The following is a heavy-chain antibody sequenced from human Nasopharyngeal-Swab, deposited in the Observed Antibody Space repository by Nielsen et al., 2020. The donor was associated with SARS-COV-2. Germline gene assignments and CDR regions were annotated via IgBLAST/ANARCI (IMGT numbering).Heavy chain of an antibody. V-gene: IGHV1-18*01. CDR2: ISTYNGNT. D-gene: IGHD6-6*01. Sequence: ASVKVSCKASGYTFTSYGISWVRQAPGQGLEWMGWISTYNGNTNYTQKLQGRVTMTTDTSTSTAYMELRSLRSDDTAVYYCARGGSSNYYYYMDVWGKGTTVTVSS. CDR3: ARGGSSNYYYYMDV. CDR1: GYTFTSYG. J-gene: IGHJ6*03.